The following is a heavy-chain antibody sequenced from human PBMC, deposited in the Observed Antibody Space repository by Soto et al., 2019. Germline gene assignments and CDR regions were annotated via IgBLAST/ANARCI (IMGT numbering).Heavy chain of an antibody. CDR1: GFTFSSYA. V-gene: IGHV3-64D*06. CDR2: ISSNGGST. D-gene: IGHD2-15*01. J-gene: IGHJ5*02. CDR3: VKGAGDNYGYCSGGSCYWKAWFDP. Sequence: GESLKISCSASGFTFSSYAMHWVRQAPGKGLEYVSAISSNGGSTYYADSVKGRFTISRDNSKNTLYLQMSSLRAEDTAVYYCVKGAGDNYGYCSGGSCYWKAWFDPWGQGTLVTVSS.